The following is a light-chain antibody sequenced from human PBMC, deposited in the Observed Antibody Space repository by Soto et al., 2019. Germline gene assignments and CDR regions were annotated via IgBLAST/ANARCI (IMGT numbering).Light chain of an antibody. Sequence: DIQMTQSPSSLSASVGDRVTITCRASQSISSYLNWYQQKPGKAPKLLIYAASSLQGGVPSRFSGSGSGSDFTLTISFLLPEDFATYYCQQSYSTPLTFGQWTKV. J-gene: IGKJ1*01. CDR1: QSISSY. CDR3: QQSYSTPLT. V-gene: IGKV1-39*01. CDR2: AAS.